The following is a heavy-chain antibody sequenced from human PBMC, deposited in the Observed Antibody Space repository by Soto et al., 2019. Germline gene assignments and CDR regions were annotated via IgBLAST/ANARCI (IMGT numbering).Heavy chain of an antibody. Sequence: EVQLVESGGGLVQPGGSLKLSCAVSGFTFSGSAMHWVRQASGKGLGWVGRIRSKSNCYATAYSASVKGRFTISRDDSKHTAYLQMNRLKTEGTAVYYCTRGYGDYVRDYWGQGTLVTVSS. CDR3: TRGYGDYVRDY. CDR2: IRSKSNCYAT. V-gene: IGHV3-73*01. D-gene: IGHD4-17*01. J-gene: IGHJ4*02. CDR1: GFTFSGSA.